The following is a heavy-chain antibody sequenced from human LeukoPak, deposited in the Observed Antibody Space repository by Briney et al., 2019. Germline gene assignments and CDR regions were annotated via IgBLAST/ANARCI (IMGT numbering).Heavy chain of an antibody. V-gene: IGHV3-48*01. Sequence: GGSLRLSCAASGFTFSSYAMSWVRQAPGKGLEWVSYISSSSSTIYYADSVKGRFTISRDNAKNSLYLQMNSLRAEDTAVYYCARLGLSTVAGFDYWGQGTLVTVSS. J-gene: IGHJ4*02. CDR2: ISSSSSTI. D-gene: IGHD4-23*01. CDR3: ARLGLSTVAGFDY. CDR1: GFTFSSYA.